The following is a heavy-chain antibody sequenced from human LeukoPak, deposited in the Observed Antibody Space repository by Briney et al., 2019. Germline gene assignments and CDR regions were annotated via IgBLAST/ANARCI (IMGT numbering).Heavy chain of an antibody. Sequence: AASVKVSCKASGYTFTNYGISWVRQAPGQGLEWMSWISVYYGNTDYAQKFQGRVTMTRDTSTSTVYMELSSLRSEDTAVYYCARDLIAAAGTTWFDPWGQGTLVTVSS. CDR2: ISVYYGNT. CDR3: ARDLIAAAGTTWFDP. D-gene: IGHD6-13*01. J-gene: IGHJ5*02. CDR1: GYTFTNYG. V-gene: IGHV1-18*01.